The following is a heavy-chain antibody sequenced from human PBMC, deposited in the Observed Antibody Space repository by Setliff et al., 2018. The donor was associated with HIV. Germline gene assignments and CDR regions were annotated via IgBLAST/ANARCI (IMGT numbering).Heavy chain of an antibody. CDR1: GFTFTSYW. V-gene: IGHV3-7*01. Sequence: PGGSLRLSCAASGFTFTSYWMIWVRQAPGKGLEWVANINQDGNENNYVDSVKVRFTISRDNTKNSLYLQMDSLRAEDTTVYYCARKLQPGYGMDVWGQGTTVTVSS. CDR2: INQDGNEN. CDR3: ARKLQPGYGMDV. D-gene: IGHD5-18*01. J-gene: IGHJ6*02.